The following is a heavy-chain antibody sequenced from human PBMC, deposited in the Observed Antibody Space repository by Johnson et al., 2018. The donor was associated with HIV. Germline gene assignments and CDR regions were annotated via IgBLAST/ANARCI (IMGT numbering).Heavy chain of an antibody. J-gene: IGHJ3*02. Sequence: QVQLVESGGGLVQPGGSLRLSCAASGFTFSSYDMHWVRQAPGKGLEWVAVISYDGSNKYYADSVKGRFTISRDNSKNTLYLQMNSLRAEDTAVYYCASTIFGVAWYAFDIWGQGTMVIVSS. V-gene: IGHV3-30*03. D-gene: IGHD3-3*01. CDR3: ASTIFGVAWYAFDI. CDR1: GFTFSSYD. CDR2: ISYDGSNK.